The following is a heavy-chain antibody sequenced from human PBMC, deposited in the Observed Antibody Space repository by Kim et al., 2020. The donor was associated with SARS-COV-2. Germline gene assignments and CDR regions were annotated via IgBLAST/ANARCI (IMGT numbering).Heavy chain of an antibody. CDR1: GGSISSYY. Sequence: SETLSLTCTVSGGSISSYYWSWIRQPAGKGLEWIGRISTSGSTIYIPSLKSRVTMSVDTSKNQFSLKLSSVTAADTAVYYCARSGDYYYGMDVWGQGTTVTVSS. J-gene: IGHJ6*02. CDR2: ISTSGST. CDR3: ARSGDYYYGMDV. D-gene: IGHD3-10*01. V-gene: IGHV4-4*07.